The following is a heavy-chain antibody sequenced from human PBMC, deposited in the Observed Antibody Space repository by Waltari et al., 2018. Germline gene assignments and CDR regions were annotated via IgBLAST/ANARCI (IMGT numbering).Heavy chain of an antibody. V-gene: IGHV3-53*02. CDR1: GFSVINNY. Sequence: EVQMVETGGGLIQPGGSLRLSCAVSGFSVINNYMTWVRQPPGKGLEWVPYIDGGGSTYDADSVNGRFTISRDNSKNTLYLQMNNLRAEDTAVYYCARENSGSYGEFDFWGQGTLVTVSS. CDR3: ARENSGSYGEFDF. D-gene: IGHD1-26*01. CDR2: IDGGGST. J-gene: IGHJ4*02.